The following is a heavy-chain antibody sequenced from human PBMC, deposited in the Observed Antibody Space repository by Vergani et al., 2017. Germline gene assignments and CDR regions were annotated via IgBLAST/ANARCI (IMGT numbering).Heavy chain of an antibody. V-gene: IGHV4-39*07. CDR1: GASISSNSYY. CDR2: IRYSGST. D-gene: IGHD3-10*02. J-gene: IGHJ5*02. CDR3: ARDSVFGELFWFDP. Sequence: QLQLQESGPGLVEPSETLSLTCTVSGASISSNSYYWGWVRQSPGNGLEWVGSIRYSGSTNYNPSLKSRVTISVDTSKNQFSLKLSSVTAADTAVYYCARDSVFGELFWFDPWGQGTLVTVSS.